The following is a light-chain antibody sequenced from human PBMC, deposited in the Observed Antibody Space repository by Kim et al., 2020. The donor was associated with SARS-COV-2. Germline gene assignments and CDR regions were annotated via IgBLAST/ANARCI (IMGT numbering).Light chain of an antibody. CDR1: SGHSSYA. V-gene: IGLV4-69*01. Sequence: QPVLTQSPSASASLGASVKLTCTLSSGHSSYAIAWHQQQPEKGPRYLMKVNSDGSHSKGDGIPDRFSGSSSGAERYLTISSLQSEDEVDYYCQTWGSGIRVFGGGTKVTVL. J-gene: IGLJ3*02. CDR3: QTWGSGIRV. CDR2: VNSDGSH.